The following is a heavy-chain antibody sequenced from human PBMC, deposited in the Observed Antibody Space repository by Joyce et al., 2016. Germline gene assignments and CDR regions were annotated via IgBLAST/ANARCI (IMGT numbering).Heavy chain of an antibody. CDR1: GFTFRNSA. CDR3: ARDFGGYDEVDYYYGMDV. J-gene: IGHJ6*02. D-gene: IGHD5-12*01. Sequence: QVQLVESGGGVVQPGRSLRLACAASGFTFRNSAMHWVRQAPGKGLEWVALIWDDGSNKYYADSVKGRFVISRDNSKNTVYLQMNSLSAEDAAVYYCARDFGGYDEVDYYYGMDVWGQGTTVTVSS. CDR2: IWDDGSNK. V-gene: IGHV3-33*01.